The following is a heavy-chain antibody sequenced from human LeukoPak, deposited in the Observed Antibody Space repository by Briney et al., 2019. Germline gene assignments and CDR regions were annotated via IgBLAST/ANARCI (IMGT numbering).Heavy chain of an antibody. CDR3: ARRLLRSGYSSSFDY. V-gene: IGHV3-48*03. CDR2: ISSSGSTI. CDR1: GFTFSSYE. Sequence: SGGSLRLSCAASGFTFSSYEMNWVRQAPGKGLEWVSYISSSGSTIYYADSVKGRFTISRDNAKNSLYLQMNSLRAEDTAVYYCARRLLRSGYSSSFDYWGQGTLVTVSS. D-gene: IGHD6-13*01. J-gene: IGHJ4*02.